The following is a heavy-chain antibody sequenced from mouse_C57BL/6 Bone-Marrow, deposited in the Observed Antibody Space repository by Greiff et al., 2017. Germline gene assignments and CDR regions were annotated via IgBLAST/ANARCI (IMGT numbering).Heavy chain of an antibody. Sequence: EVQLQESGPELVKPGASVKISCKASGYSFTDYNMNWVKQSNGKSLEWIGVINPNYGTTSYNQKFKGKATLTVDQSSSTAYMQLNSLASEDSAVXYSARYGYDSSWFAYWGQGTLVTVSA. CDR3: ARYGYDSSWFAY. V-gene: IGHV1-39*01. CDR1: GYSFTDYN. CDR2: INPNYGTT. D-gene: IGHD2-2*01. J-gene: IGHJ3*01.